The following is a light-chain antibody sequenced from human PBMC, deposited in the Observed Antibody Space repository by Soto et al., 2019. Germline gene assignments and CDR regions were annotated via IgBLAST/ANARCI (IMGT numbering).Light chain of an antibody. CDR2: DVN. CDR1: SSDVGGYDY. J-gene: IGLJ2*01. Sequence: QSVLTQPASVSGSPGQSITISCSGTSSDVGGYDYVSWYRQHPGKAPELIIYDVNNRPSGVSDRFSGSKSGNTASLTISGLQAEDEADYYCNSYTSSATLVFGGVTKVTVL. CDR3: NSYTSSATLV. V-gene: IGLV2-14*01.